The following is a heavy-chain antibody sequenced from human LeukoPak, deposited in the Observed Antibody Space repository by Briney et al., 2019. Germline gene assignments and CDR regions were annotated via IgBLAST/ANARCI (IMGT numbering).Heavy chain of an antibody. CDR3: VRVRSSSWYDY. CDR1: GFTFSTSW. Sequence: GGSLRLSCATSGFTFSTSWMHWVRQAPGKGLVWVSRISSGGSTTTYADSVKGRFTISRDNAKNTLYLQMNSLRVEDTAVYYCVRVRSSSWYDYWGQGAQVTVSS. CDR2: ISSGGSTT. D-gene: IGHD6-13*01. J-gene: IGHJ4*02. V-gene: IGHV3-74*01.